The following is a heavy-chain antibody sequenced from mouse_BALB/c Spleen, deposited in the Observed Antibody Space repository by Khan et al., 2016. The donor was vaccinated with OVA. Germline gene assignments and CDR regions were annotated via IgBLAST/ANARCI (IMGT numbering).Heavy chain of an antibody. CDR2: IWAGGST. CDR3: ARGKYGNSAWFAN. J-gene: IGHJ3*01. Sequence: VQLKESGPGLVAPSQSLSITCTVAGFSLTSYGVHWVRQPPGKGLEWLGVIWAGGSTNYNSALMSRLIISKDNSKSQVLLKMNSLQTDDTAMYYCARGKYGNSAWFANWGQGTLVTVSA. CDR1: GFSLTSYG. V-gene: IGHV2-9*02. D-gene: IGHD2-1*01.